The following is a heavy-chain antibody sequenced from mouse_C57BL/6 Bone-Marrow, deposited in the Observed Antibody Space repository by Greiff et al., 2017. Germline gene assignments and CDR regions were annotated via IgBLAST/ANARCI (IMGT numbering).Heavy chain of an antibody. D-gene: IGHD2-4*01. CDR2: IRSKSNNYAT. J-gene: IGHJ4*01. Sequence: EVQLVESGGGLVQPKGSLKLSCAASGFSFNTYAMNWVRQAPGKGLEWVARIRSKSNNYATYYAASVKDRFTISRDDSESMLYLQMNNLKTEDTAMYFCVEHGGGDYDYDDGYAMDYWGQGTSGTVSS. V-gene: IGHV10-1*01. CDR1: GFSFNTYA. CDR3: VEHGGGDYDYDDGYAMDY.